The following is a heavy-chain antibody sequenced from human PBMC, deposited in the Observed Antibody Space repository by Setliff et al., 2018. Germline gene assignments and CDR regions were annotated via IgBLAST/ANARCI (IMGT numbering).Heavy chain of an antibody. CDR3: AREGRWDYSYPIY. CDR1: GASISTTYYY. J-gene: IGHJ4*02. D-gene: IGHD4-4*01. V-gene: IGHV4-39*01. Sequence: SETLSLTCSVSGASISTTYYYWDWIRQSPGKGLEWIGTISSSGTSKYNSSLGGRATLSIDVPERQFALRLSSVTDADTAVYFCAREGRWDYSYPIYWGQGIRVTVSS. CDR2: ISSSGTS.